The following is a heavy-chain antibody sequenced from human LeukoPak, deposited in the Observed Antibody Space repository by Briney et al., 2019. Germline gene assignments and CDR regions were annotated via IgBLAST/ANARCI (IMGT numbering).Heavy chain of an antibody. CDR2: IYTSGST. Sequence: SETLSLTCTVSGGSISSYYWSWIRQPAGKGLEWIGRIYTSGSTNYNPSLKSRVTMSVDTSKNQFSLKLSSVTAADTAVYYCARDGGFGGNPGATNYYYMDVWGKGTTVTISS. D-gene: IGHD4-23*01. J-gene: IGHJ6*03. V-gene: IGHV4-4*07. CDR1: GGSISSYY. CDR3: ARDGGFGGNPGATNYYYMDV.